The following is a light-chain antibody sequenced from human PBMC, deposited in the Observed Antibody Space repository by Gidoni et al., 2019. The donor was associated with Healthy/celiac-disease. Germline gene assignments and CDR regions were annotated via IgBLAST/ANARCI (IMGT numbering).Light chain of an antibody. CDR2: AAS. CDR1: QSVSSY. CDR3: QKRSNWLT. J-gene: IGKJ4*01. V-gene: IGKV3-11*01. Sequence: EIVLTQSPAPLSLSPGESATLSCRASQSVSSYLAWYQQKPGQAPRLRIYAASNRATGIPARFSGSGSGTDFTLNISSLEPEDFAVYYCQKRSNWLTFGGGTKVEIK.